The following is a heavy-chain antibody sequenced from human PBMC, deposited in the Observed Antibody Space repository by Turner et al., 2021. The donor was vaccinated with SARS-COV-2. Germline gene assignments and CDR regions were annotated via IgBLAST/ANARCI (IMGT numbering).Heavy chain of an antibody. CDR3: VKDISEYGYGFDGLAV. V-gene: IGHV3-30-3*02. Sequence: QVQLVESGGDVVHPGGSLRLSCAASGFIFSKFAMHWVRQAAGKGLEWVAVMSFPGSNKYYADSVKGRVTISRDNSKNTLYLKMKSLRPEDTAVYYCVKDISEYGYGFDGLAVWGQGTTVTVSS. J-gene: IGHJ6*02. CDR2: MSFPGSNK. D-gene: IGHD5-18*01. CDR1: GFIFSKFA.